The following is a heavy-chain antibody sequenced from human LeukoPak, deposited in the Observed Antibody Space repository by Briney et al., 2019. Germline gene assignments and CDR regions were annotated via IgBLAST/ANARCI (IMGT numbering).Heavy chain of an antibody. CDR3: ARPSTIIGVVTDY. Sequence: PSETLSLTCTVSGGSISSSSYYWAWTRQPPGKGLEWIGSIYYSGSIYYNPSLKSRVTISIATSKNQFSLKLSSVTAADTAVYFCARPSTIIGVVTDYWGQATLVTVSS. V-gene: IGHV4-39*01. J-gene: IGHJ4*02. CDR2: IYYSGSI. CDR1: GGSISSSSYY. D-gene: IGHD3-3*01.